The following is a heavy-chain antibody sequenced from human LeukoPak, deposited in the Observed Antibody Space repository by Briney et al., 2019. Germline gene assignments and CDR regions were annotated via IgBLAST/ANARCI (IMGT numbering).Heavy chain of an antibody. V-gene: IGHV3-74*01. CDR3: ATKQWLAPPPDS. Sequence: GGSLRLSCAASGFTFSKYWMLWVRQAPGKGLESVSRIKTDGTVTTYADSVKGRFTVSRDNADNTMFLQMNSVRDEDTAVYYCATKQWLAPPPDSWGQGTPVTVSS. D-gene: IGHD6-19*01. J-gene: IGHJ4*02. CDR2: IKTDGTVT. CDR1: GFTFSKYW.